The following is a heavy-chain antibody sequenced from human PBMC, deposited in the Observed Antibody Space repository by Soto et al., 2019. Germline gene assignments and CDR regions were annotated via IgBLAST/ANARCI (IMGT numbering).Heavy chain of an antibody. CDR3: GRYCTNTKCRGGYYLDL. D-gene: IGHD2-8*01. V-gene: IGHV1-69*01. CDR2: IILALGTP. CDR1: GDSFTNYA. Sequence: QVLLVQSGAEMKQPGSSVSVSCKASGDSFTNYAFTWVRQAPGQGPEWLGGIILALGTPHYSQRFQGRLTITADESSRTFYMELGSLRLDETSVYYCGRYCTNTKCRGGYYLDLWGQGTLLTVSS. J-gene: IGHJ5*02.